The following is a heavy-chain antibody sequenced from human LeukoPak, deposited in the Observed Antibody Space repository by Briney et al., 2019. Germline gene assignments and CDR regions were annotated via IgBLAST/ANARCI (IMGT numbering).Heavy chain of an antibody. D-gene: IGHD3-22*01. CDR3: AKDRYYYDSSGYYYLY. J-gene: IGHJ4*02. CDR1: GFTFSSYG. V-gene: IGHV3-30*02. Sequence: GGSLRLSCAASGFTFSSYGMHWVRQAPGKGLEWVAFIRYDGSNKYYADSVKGRFTISRDNSKTTLYLQMNSLRAEDTAVYYCAKDRYYYDSSGYYYLYWGQGTLVTVSS. CDR2: IRYDGSNK.